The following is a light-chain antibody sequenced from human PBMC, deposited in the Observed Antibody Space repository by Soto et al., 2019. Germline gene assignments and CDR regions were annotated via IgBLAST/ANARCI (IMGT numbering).Light chain of an antibody. CDR3: QQYTNWPLT. CDR2: GAS. CDR1: QSVSSN. V-gene: IGKV3-15*01. J-gene: IGKJ4*02. Sequence: EIVMTQSPATLSVSPGERATLSCRASQSVSSNFAWYQRKPGQAPRLLIYGASTRATGIPARFSGSGSGTEFTLTISNLQSEDCAVYYCQQYTNWPLTFGGGTKVEIK.